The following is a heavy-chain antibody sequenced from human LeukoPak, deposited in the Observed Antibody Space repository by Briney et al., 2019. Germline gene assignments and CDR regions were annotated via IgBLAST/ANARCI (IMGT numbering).Heavy chain of an antibody. V-gene: IGHV1-69*05. J-gene: IGHJ4*02. CDR2: IIPIFGTA. D-gene: IGHD3-10*01. CDR1: GGTFSSYA. Sequence: SVKVSCKASGGTFSSYAISWVRQAPGQGLEWMGGIIPIFGTANYAQKLQGRVTMTTDTSTSTAYMELRSLRSDDTAVYYCAREDWNSFYGSGSYYPVYLDYWGQGTLVTASS. CDR3: AREDWNSFYGSGSYYPVYLDY.